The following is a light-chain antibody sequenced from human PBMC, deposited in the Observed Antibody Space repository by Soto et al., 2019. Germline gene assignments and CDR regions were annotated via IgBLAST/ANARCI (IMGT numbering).Light chain of an antibody. V-gene: IGKV1-8*01. CDR3: PQYYSYPRR. CDR1: QGISSY. J-gene: IGKJ1*01. CDR2: AAS. Sequence: AIRMTQSPSSLSASTGDRVTITCRASQGISSYLAWYQQKPGKAPKLLIYAASTLQSGVPSRFSGSGSGTDFTLTISCLQAEDFATYYCPQYYSYPRRFGQGTKVEIK.